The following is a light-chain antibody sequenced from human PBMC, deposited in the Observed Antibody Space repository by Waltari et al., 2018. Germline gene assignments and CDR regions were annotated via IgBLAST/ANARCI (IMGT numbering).Light chain of an antibody. V-gene: IGLV1-51*01. J-gene: IGLJ2*01. CDR2: DNI. Sequence: QSVLTQPPSVSAAPGQQVTISCSGSISNIGNYYVSWYHQLPGAAPKLLIYDNINRPSGIPNRFSASKSGTSATLGITGLQVGDEADYYCATWDNGLNEVVFGGGTKLTVL. CDR1: ISNIGNYY. CDR3: ATWDNGLNEVV.